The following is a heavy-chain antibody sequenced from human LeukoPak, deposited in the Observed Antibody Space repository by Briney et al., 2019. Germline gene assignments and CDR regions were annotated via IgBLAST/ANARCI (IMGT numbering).Heavy chain of an antibody. Sequence: SETLSLTCTVSGGSISSSSYYWGWIRQPPGKGLEWIGYIYYSGSTNYNPSLKSRVTISVDTSKNQFSLKLSSVTAADTAVYYCARGPDYYGSGSYYYFDYWGQGTMVTVSS. J-gene: IGHJ4*02. CDR3: ARGPDYYGSGSYYYFDY. V-gene: IGHV4-61*05. D-gene: IGHD3-10*01. CDR1: GGSISSSSYY. CDR2: IYYSGST.